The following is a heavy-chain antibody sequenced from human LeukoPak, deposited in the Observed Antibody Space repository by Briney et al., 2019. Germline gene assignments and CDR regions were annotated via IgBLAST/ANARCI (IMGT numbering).Heavy chain of an antibody. CDR2: ITNNGIST. D-gene: IGHD2-15*01. CDR1: GFTFSNYA. CDR3: ASDSYSPEYFQH. Sequence: GGSLRLSCSASGFTFSNYALAWVRQAPGKGLEYVSVITNNGISTYYADSVKGRFTISRDNSKNTLYLQMNSLRAEDTAVYYCASDSYSPEYFQHWGQGTLVTVSS. J-gene: IGHJ1*01. V-gene: IGHV3-64*04.